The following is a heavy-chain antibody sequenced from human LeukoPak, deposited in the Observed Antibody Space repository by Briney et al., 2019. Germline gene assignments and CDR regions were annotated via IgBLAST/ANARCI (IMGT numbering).Heavy chain of an antibody. CDR3: ARERQNKDFWSGGDY. CDR2: IKQDGSEK. V-gene: IGHV3-7*01. Sequence: ETLSLTCAVSGGSFSGYYWSWVRQAPGKGLEWVANIKQDGSEKYYVDSVKGRFTISRDNAKNSLYLQMNSLRAEDTAVYYCARERQNKDFWSGGDYWGQGTLVTVSS. D-gene: IGHD3-3*01. CDR1: GGSFSGYY. J-gene: IGHJ4*02.